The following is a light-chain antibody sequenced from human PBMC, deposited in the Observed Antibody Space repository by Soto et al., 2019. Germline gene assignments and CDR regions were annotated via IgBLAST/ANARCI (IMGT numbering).Light chain of an antibody. CDR3: GTWDTSLSAYV. V-gene: IGLV1-51*01. J-gene: IGLJ1*01. CDR1: SSNIGYNF. Sequence: QPVLTDPPAVSAAPGHKVTIACSGVSSNIGYNFVSWYQHLPGTAPKLLSYDNDKRPPGISDRFSGSKSGTSATLDIAGLQTGDEADYYCGTWDTSLSAYVFGPGTKVTVL. CDR2: DND.